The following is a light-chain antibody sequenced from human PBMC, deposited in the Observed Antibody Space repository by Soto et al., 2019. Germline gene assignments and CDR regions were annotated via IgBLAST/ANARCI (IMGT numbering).Light chain of an antibody. Sequence: SVLTQPASVSGSPGQSITISCTGTSSDIGSYNYVSWYQPHPGKAPKLMIYDVSNRPSGVSNRFSGSKSGNTASLSISGLQAEDEADYYCTSFTSSSTYVFGAGTKLTVL. CDR3: TSFTSSSTYV. J-gene: IGLJ1*01. CDR2: DVS. CDR1: SSDIGSYNY. V-gene: IGLV2-14*01.